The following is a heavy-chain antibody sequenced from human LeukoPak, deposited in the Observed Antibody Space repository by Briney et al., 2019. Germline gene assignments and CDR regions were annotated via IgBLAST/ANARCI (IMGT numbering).Heavy chain of an antibody. J-gene: IGHJ4*02. D-gene: IGHD6-13*01. Sequence: PGGSLRLSCAASGFTFSSYAMHWVRQAPGKGLEWVAVISYDGSNKYYADSVKGRFTISRDNSKNTLYLQMNSLRAEDTAVYYCARVLVIAAAGTGIDYWGQGTLVTVSS. V-gene: IGHV3-30-3*01. CDR3: ARVLVIAAAGTGIDY. CDR2: ISYDGSNK. CDR1: GFTFSSYA.